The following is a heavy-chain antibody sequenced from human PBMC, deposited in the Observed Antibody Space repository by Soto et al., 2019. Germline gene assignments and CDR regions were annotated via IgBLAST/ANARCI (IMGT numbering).Heavy chain of an antibody. D-gene: IGHD4-17*01. V-gene: IGHV4-30-4*01. CDR3: ARTVDYGVERALDN. CDR2: IHYIGST. Sequence: SETLSLTCAVSGASISSGENYWSLIRQPPGKGLEWIGCIHYIGSTYYNPSLKSRVAMSVDTSKNLFSLRLSSVSATDTAVYFCARTVDYGVERALDNWGQGTQVTVSS. J-gene: IGHJ4*02. CDR1: GASISSGENY.